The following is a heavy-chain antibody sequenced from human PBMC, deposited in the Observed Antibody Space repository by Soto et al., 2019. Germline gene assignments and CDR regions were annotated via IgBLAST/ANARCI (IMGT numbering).Heavy chain of an antibody. V-gene: IGHV4-34*01. Sequence: SETLSLTCAVYGGSFSGYYWSWIRQPPGKGLEWIGEINHSGSTNYNPSLKSRVTISVDTSKNQFSLKLSSVTAADTAVYYCARGRRFSVAGFFDNWGQGTLVTVSS. CDR1: GGSFSGYY. D-gene: IGHD6-19*01. J-gene: IGHJ4*02. CDR3: ARGRRFSVAGFFDN. CDR2: INHSGST.